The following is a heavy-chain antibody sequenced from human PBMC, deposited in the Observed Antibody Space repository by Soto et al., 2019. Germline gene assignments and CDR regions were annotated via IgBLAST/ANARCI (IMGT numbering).Heavy chain of an antibody. J-gene: IGHJ4*02. V-gene: IGHV1-46*04. CDR1: GYTFTRYY. Sequence: QVQLVQSGAEVKKPGASVKVSCKASGYTFTRYYMHWVRQAPGQGLEWMGIINPTGGSATYAQKLQGRVTMTRDTSTSTVYMELSSLTSEDTAVYYCARDQISGWSWIHSDWGQGTLVTVSS. CDR2: INPTGGSA. D-gene: IGHD6-19*01. CDR3: ARDQISGWSWIHSD.